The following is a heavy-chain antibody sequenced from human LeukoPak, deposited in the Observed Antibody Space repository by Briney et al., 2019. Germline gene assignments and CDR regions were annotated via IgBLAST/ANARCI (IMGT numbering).Heavy chain of an antibody. CDR3: AGTSFNDDFDY. D-gene: IGHD2-2*01. CDR2: INSDGSST. CDR1: GFTFSSYW. J-gene: IGHJ4*02. Sequence: GSLRLPCAASGFTFSSYWMHWVRQAPGKGLVWVSRINSDGSSTSYADSVKGRFTISRDNAKNTLYLQMNSLRAEDTAVYYCAGTSFNDDFDYWGQGTLVTVSS. V-gene: IGHV3-74*01.